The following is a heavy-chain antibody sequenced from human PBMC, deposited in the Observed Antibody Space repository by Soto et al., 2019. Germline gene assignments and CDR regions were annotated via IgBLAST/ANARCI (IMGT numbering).Heavy chain of an antibody. V-gene: IGHV1-58*02. Sequence: ASVKVSCKASGFTFTSSAMQWVRQARGQRLEWIGWIVVGSGNTNYAQKFQERVTITRDMSTSTAYMELSSLRSEDTAVYYCARDPTAGSGIFDYWGQGTLVTVSS. CDR2: IVVGSGNT. CDR1: GFTFTSSA. CDR3: ARDPTAGSGIFDY. J-gene: IGHJ4*02. D-gene: IGHD1-26*01.